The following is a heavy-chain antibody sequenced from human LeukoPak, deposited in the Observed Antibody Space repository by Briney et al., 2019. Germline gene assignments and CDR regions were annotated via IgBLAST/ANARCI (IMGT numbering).Heavy chain of an antibody. J-gene: IGHJ4*02. Sequence: PGGSLRLSCAASGFTLSDYYMSWIRQAPGNGLEWVSYSSSSGSTIYYADSVKGRFAISRDNAKNSLYLQMNSLRAEDTAVYYCARRRDFIDYWGQGTLVTVSS. CDR2: SSSSGSTI. CDR3: ARRRDFIDY. CDR1: GFTLSDYY. D-gene: IGHD3/OR15-3a*01. V-gene: IGHV3-11*01.